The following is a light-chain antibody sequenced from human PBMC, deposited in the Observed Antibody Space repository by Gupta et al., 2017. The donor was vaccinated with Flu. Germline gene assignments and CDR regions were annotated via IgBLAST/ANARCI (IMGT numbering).Light chain of an antibody. V-gene: IGLV1-44*01. J-gene: IGLJ1*01. CDR3: AIWDGSLNGYV. CDR1: SSNIGINT. Sequence: QTVPTPPPSASGTPGPRATISCSGGSSNIGINTVNWYQKVPGTAPKLLIYKTNQRPSGVPDRFSGSKSGTSASLAISGLQSEDETDFYCAIWDGSLNGYVFGSGTRVTVL. CDR2: KTN.